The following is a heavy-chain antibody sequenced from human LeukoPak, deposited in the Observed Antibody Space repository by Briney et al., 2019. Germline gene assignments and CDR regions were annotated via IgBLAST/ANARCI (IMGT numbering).Heavy chain of an antibody. CDR2: IYPDDSDT. V-gene: IGHV5-51*01. CDR3: ARLAYCSNDVCYSNYYYSMDV. J-gene: IGHJ6*03. D-gene: IGHD2-8*01. CDR1: GYTFSSYW. Sequence: RGESLKISCKGSGYTFSSYWIGWVRQMPGKGLEWMGIIYPDDSDTRYSPSFQGQVTISADKSISTAYLQWSSLKASDTAMYYCARLAYCSNDVCYSNYYYSMDVWGKGTTVTVS.